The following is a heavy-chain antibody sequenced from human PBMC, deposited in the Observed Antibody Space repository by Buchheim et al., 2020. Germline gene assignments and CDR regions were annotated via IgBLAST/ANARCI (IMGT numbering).Heavy chain of an antibody. CDR2: INHSGST. J-gene: IGHJ5*02. D-gene: IGHD3-3*01. Sequence: QVQLQQWGAGLLKPSETLSLTCAVYGGSFSGYYWSWIRQPPGKGLEWIGEINHSGSTNYNPSLKSRVTISVDTSKKQFSLKLSSVTAADTAVYYCARGVHYDFWSGYSRAYNWFDPWGQGTL. CDR1: GGSFSGYY. CDR3: ARGVHYDFWSGYSRAYNWFDP. V-gene: IGHV4-34*01.